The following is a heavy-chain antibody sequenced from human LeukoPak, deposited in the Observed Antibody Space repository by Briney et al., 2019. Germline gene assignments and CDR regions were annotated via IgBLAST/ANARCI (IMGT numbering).Heavy chain of an antibody. CDR2: IYHSGSA. J-gene: IGHJ5*02. D-gene: IGHD2-2*01. Sequence: SETLSLTCAVSGGSISSGGYSWSRIRQPPGKGLEWIGYIYHSGSAYYNPSLKSRVTISVDGSKNQFSLKLSSVTAADTAVYYCARVRYCSSTSCYGAWFDPWGQGTLVTVSS. V-gene: IGHV4-30-2*01. CDR3: ARVRYCSSTSCYGAWFDP. CDR1: GGSISSGGYS.